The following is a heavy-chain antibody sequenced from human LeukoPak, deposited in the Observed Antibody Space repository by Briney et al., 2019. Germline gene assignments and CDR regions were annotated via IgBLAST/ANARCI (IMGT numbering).Heavy chain of an antibody. J-gene: IGHJ6*03. CDR1: GYSISSGYY. CDR2: IYHSGST. Sequence: SETLSLTCAVSGYSISSGYYWGWIRQPPGKGLEWIGSIYHSGSTYYNPSLKSRVTISVDTSKNQFSLKLSSVTAADTAVYYCARLNYYDSSGYYSGYYYYYYYMDVWGKGTTVTVSS. D-gene: IGHD3-22*01. CDR3: ARLNYYDSSGYYSGYYYYYYYMDV. V-gene: IGHV4-38-2*01.